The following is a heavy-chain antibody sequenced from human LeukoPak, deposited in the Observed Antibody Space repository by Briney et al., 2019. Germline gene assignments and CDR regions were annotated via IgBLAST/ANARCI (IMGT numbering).Heavy chain of an antibody. Sequence: GGSLRLSCAASGFTFSSYSMNWVRQAPGKGLEWVSYISSSSSTIYYADSVKGRFTISRDNSKNTLYLQMNSLRAEDTAVYYCAKDPGYNWNYVGYWGQGTLVTVSS. D-gene: IGHD1-20*01. CDR2: ISSSSSTI. CDR1: GFTFSSYS. J-gene: IGHJ4*02. V-gene: IGHV3-48*01. CDR3: AKDPGYNWNYVGY.